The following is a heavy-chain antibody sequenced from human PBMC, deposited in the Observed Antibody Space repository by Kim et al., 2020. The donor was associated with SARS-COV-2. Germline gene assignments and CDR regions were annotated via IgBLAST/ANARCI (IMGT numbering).Heavy chain of an antibody. J-gene: IGHJ4*02. D-gene: IGHD6-19*01. Sequence: ASVKVSCKASGYTFTSYYMHWVRQAPGQGLEWMGIINPSGGSTSYAQKFQGRVTMTRNTSTSTVYMELSSLRSEDTAVYYCARDGVAYSSGWYDNFDYWGQGTLITVSS. CDR3: ARDGVAYSSGWYDNFDY. V-gene: IGHV1-46*01. CDR1: GYTFTSYY. CDR2: INPSGGST.